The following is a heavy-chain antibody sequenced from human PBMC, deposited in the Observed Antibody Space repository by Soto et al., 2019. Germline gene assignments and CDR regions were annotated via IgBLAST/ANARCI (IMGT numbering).Heavy chain of an antibody. CDR3: ARGKRSGWYWYYYGMDV. Sequence: GGSLRLSCAASGFTFSSYAMHWVRQAPGKGLEWVAVISYDGSNKYYADSVKGRFTISRDNSKNTLYLQMNSLRAEDTAVYYCARGKRSGWYWYYYGMDVWGQGTTVTVSS. CDR2: ISYDGSNK. D-gene: IGHD6-19*01. V-gene: IGHV3-30-3*01. J-gene: IGHJ6*02. CDR1: GFTFSSYA.